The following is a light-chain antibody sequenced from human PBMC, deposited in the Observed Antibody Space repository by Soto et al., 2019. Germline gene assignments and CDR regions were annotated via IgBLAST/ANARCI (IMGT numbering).Light chain of an antibody. CDR1: QSIGTR. CDR2: DAS. Sequence: DIQMTQSPSTVSASVGDRVTITCRASQSIGTRLAWYQRKPGKAPKFLIYDASTLESGVPSRFSGSGSGTEFTLTISSLQPDDFATYYCQQYESLYTFGQGTNLEIK. CDR3: QQYESLYT. J-gene: IGKJ2*01. V-gene: IGKV1-5*01.